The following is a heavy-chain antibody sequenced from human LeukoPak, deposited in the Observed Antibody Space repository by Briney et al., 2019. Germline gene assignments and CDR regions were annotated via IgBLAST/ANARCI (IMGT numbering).Heavy chain of an antibody. D-gene: IGHD3-22*01. CDR3: AKDHPAYYYDSSGYSPFDY. CDR2: ISGSGGST. J-gene: IGHJ4*02. V-gene: IGHV3-23*01. CDR1: GFTFSSYW. Sequence: GGSLRLSCAASGFTFSSYWMSWVRQAPGKGLEWVSAISGSGGSTYYADSVKGRFTISRDNSKNTLYLQMNSLRAEDTAVYYCAKDHPAYYYDSSGYSPFDYWGQGTLVTVSS.